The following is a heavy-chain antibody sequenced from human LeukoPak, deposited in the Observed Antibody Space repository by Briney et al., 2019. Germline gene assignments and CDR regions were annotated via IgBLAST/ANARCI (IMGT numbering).Heavy chain of an antibody. CDR2: IRSKAYGGTT. J-gene: IGHJ3*02. V-gene: IGHV3-49*03. CDR3: TRDIVVVVAAYPHDAFDI. D-gene: IGHD2-15*01. Sequence: GRSLRLYCTASGFTFGDYAMSWFRQAPGKGLEWVGFIRSKAYGGTTEYAASVKGRFTISRDDSKSIAYLQMNSLKTEDTAVYYCTRDIVVVVAAYPHDAFDIWGQGTMVTVSS. CDR1: GFTFGDYA.